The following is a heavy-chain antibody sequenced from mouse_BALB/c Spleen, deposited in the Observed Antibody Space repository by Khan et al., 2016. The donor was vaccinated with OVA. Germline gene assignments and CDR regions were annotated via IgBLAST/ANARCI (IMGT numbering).Heavy chain of an antibody. Sequence: EVKLLESGGDLVKPGGPLKLSCAASGFTFSTYGMSWVRQTPDKRLEWVATISSGGSYTYYPDSVKGRFTISRDNAKNTLYLQMSSLKSEDTAMYYCARLAYYYGSEGFAYWGQGTLVTVSA. CDR3: ARLAYYYGSEGFAY. J-gene: IGHJ3*01. CDR2: ISSGGSYT. CDR1: GFTFSTYG. V-gene: IGHV5-6*01. D-gene: IGHD1-1*01.